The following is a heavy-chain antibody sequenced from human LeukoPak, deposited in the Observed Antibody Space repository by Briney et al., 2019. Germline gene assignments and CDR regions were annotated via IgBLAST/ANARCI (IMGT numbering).Heavy chain of an antibody. J-gene: IGHJ4*02. Sequence: GASVKVSCKASGYTFTSYGISWVRQAPGQGLEWMGWISAYNGNTNYAQKLQGRVTMTTDTSTSTAYMELRSLRPDDTAVYYCARDRGGRYYYDSSGYYYVWGQGTLVTVSS. V-gene: IGHV1-18*01. CDR1: GYTFTSYG. CDR3: ARDRGGRYYYDSSGYYYV. D-gene: IGHD3-22*01. CDR2: ISAYNGNT.